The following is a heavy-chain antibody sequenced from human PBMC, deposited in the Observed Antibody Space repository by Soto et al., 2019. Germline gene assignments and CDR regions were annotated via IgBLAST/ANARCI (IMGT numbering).Heavy chain of an antibody. J-gene: IGHJ4*02. D-gene: IGHD3-10*01. CDR3: ARDRGSFHAFDN. CDR2: INPSGGST. Sequence: QVQLVQSGAEVKKPGASVRGSCKASGYTFTSFYMHWVRQAPGQGLEWMGVINPSGGSTTYAQNFQCRFTVTRDKSTRTVYMELNSLRSEDTAVFYCARDRGSFHAFDNWGQGTLVTISS. CDR1: GYTFTSFY. V-gene: IGHV1-46*01.